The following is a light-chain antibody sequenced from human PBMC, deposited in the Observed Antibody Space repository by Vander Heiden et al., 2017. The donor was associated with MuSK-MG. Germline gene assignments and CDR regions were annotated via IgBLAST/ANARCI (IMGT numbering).Light chain of an antibody. Sequence: QSALTQPPSASGSPGQSVTISCTGTSSDIGGYKYVHWYQQHPGKAPNLMIFEVIERPSGVPDRFSGSKSGNTASLAVSGLQAEDEADYYCSSYAGSNNFVVFGTGTKVTVL. CDR1: SSDIGGYKY. V-gene: IGLV2-8*01. CDR2: EVI. J-gene: IGLJ1*01. CDR3: SSYAGSNNFVV.